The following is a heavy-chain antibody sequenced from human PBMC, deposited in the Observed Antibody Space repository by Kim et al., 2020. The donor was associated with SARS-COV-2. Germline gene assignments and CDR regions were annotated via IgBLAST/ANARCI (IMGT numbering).Heavy chain of an antibody. J-gene: IGHJ3*02. V-gene: IGHV4-59*01. D-gene: IGHD1-20*01. CDR3: AREDPYKGDAFDI. Sequence: YNPSRKSRVTISVDTSKNQFSLKLSSVTAADTAVYYCAREDPYKGDAFDIWGQGTMVTVSS.